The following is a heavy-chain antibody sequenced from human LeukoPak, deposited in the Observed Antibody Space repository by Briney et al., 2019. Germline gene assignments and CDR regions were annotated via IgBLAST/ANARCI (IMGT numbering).Heavy chain of an antibody. CDR3: ARAGIVVVVAAQGDAFDI. V-gene: IGHV1-18*01. CDR1: GYTFTSYG. D-gene: IGHD2-15*01. CDR2: ISAYNGNT. J-gene: IGHJ3*02. Sequence: ALVKVSCKASGYTFTSYGISWVRQAPGQGLEWMGWISAYNGNTNYAQKLQGRVIMTTDTSTSTAYMELRSLRSDDTDVYYCARAGIVVVVAAQGDAFDIWGQGTMVTVSS.